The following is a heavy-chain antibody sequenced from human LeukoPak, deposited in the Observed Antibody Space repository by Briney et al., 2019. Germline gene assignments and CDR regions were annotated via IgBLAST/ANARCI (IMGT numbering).Heavy chain of an antibody. CDR2: INPNRGGK. D-gene: IGHD3-3*01. J-gene: IGHJ5*02. V-gene: IGHV1-2*02. CDR1: RYTCTGYY. Sequence: ASVKVFCRACRYTCTGYYMHWVRRPPGQGLVWMGWINPNRGGKNYAQKSQDRVTMTMDTSISTAYMELSRLRSDDTAVYYCARDAYYDFWSGDNWFDPWGQGTLVTVSS. CDR3: ARDAYYDFWSGDNWFDP.